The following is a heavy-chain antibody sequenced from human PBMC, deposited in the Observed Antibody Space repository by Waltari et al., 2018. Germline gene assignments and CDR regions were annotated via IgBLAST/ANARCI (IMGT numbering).Heavy chain of an antibody. D-gene: IGHD1-26*01. V-gene: IGHV3-23*01. CDR1: GFTFATYG. J-gene: IGHJ4*02. CDR2: IGGSSQSDKT. Sequence: EVQLLESGGGLVQPGGSLRLSCAASGFTFATYGMSWVRQAPGEGLEWISTIGGSSQSDKTYYADSVKGRFATSRDNSENTLFLEMNSLRAEDTAVYYCAKRARSGSPLYYFDYWGQGTLVTVSS. CDR3: AKRARSGSPLYYFDY.